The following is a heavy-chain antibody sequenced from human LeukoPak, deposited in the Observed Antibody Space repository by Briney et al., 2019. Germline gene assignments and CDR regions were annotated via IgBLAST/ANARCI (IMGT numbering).Heavy chain of an antibody. CDR2: ISGSGGST. V-gene: IGHV3-23*01. D-gene: IGHD3-3*01. J-gene: IGHJ4*02. Sequence: GGSLRLSCAASEFTFSSYGMSWVRQAPGKGLEWVSSISGSGGSTYYADSVKGRFTISRDNSKNTLYLQMNSLRAEDTAVYYCAKRGIRDFWSGYYFGYWGQGTLVTVSS. CDR3: AKRGIRDFWSGYYFGY. CDR1: EFTFSSYG.